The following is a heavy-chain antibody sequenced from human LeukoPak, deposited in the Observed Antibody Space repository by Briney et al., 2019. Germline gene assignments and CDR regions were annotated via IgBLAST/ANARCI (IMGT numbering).Heavy chain of an antibody. CDR3: ATYCTSTSCHPPSFGY. V-gene: IGHV3-23*01. J-gene: IGHJ4*02. Sequence: GGSLRLSCAASGFIFSNYPMSWVRQAPGKGLEWVSTFGGSTFYADSVKGRFIISRDNSKNTLYLQMNSLRAEDTAIYYCATYCTSTSCHPPSFGYWGQGTLVTVSS. D-gene: IGHD2-2*01. CDR1: GFIFSNYP. CDR2: FGGST.